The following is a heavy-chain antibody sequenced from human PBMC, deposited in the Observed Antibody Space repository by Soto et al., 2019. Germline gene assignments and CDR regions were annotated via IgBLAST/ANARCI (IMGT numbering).Heavy chain of an antibody. V-gene: IGHV1-18*01. CDR1: GYTFTLFS. CDR3: ARGGQYRYFDD. J-gene: IGHJ4*02. Sequence: QVQLVQSGAGVKKPGASVKVSCTTSGYTFTLFSITGVRQAPGQGLEWMGWISPYNGDTKYAEKLEGRVTLTADTSTDTAYMELTSLTSDDTAEYYCARGGQYRYFDDWGQGTPVTVSS. CDR2: ISPYNGDT. D-gene: IGHD2-2*02.